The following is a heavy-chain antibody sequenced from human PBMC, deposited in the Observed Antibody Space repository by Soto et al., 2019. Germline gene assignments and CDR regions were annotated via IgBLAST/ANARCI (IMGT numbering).Heavy chain of an antibody. V-gene: IGHV4-59*01. CDR1: GGSIRGYY. D-gene: IGHD3-16*01. CDR2: VYYRGST. Sequence: QVQLQESGPGLVKPSETLSLTCTVAGGSIRGYYWSWVRQPPGKGLEWIGNVYYRGSTNYNPSLKSRVTISIDTSKNQFSLNLTSLTAADTAVYYCARGGVGWYLVDWGQGTLVTVSS. CDR3: ARGGVGWYLVD. J-gene: IGHJ4*02.